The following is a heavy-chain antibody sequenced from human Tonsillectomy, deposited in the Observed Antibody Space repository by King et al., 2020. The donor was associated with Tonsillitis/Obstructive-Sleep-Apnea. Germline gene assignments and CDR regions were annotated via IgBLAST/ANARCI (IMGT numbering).Heavy chain of an antibody. CDR2: IKQDGSEK. CDR1: GFTLSRYW. V-gene: IGHV3-7*04. Sequence: VQLVESGGDLVQPGGSLRLSCEAPGFTLSRYWMSWVRQAPGKGLEWVANIKQDGSEKYYVDSVRGRFTISRDNAKNSLYLQMNSLRAEDTAVYFCARDNYYGSVTYYKTPYLNYFAYWGQGTLVTVSS. D-gene: IGHD3-10*01. J-gene: IGHJ4*02. CDR3: ARDNYYGSVTYYKTPYLNYFAY.